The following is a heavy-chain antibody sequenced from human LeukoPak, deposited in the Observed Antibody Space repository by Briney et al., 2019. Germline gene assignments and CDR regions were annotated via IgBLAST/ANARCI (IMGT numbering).Heavy chain of an antibody. J-gene: IGHJ4*02. V-gene: IGHV3-23*01. CDR1: GFTFSSYA. CDR3: ARDRLNYYDSSGYHPSYYFDY. Sequence: GGSLRLSCAASGFTFSSYAMSWVRQAPGKGLEWVSAISGSGGSTYYADSVKGRFTISRDNAKSSLYLQMNSLRAEDTAVYYCARDRLNYYDSSGYHPSYYFDYWGQGTLVTVSS. D-gene: IGHD3-22*01. CDR2: ISGSGGST.